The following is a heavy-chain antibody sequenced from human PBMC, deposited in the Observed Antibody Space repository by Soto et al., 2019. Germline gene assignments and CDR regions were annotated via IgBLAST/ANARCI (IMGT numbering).Heavy chain of an antibody. CDR1: DFPSTSPDA. CDR2: IFHSGNA. Sequence: SQTLSLTWLVSDFPSTSPDAWGWIRQPPGKGLEWIGFIFHSGNAKYSPSLQSRVTMSIDTSKDQFSLSLESVTAADTAVYFCARAHAPTLPFDFWGQGTLVTVSS. D-gene: IGHD2-15*01. CDR3: ARAHAPTLPFDF. J-gene: IGHJ4*02. V-gene: IGHV4-59*11.